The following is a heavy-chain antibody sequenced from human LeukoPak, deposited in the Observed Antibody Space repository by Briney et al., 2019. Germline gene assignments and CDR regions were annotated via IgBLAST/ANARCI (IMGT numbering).Heavy chain of an antibody. CDR2: IYYSGST. CDR1: GGSISSYY. V-gene: IGHV4-59*01. CDR3: ARTYDFWSGPRFDY. Sequence: PSETLSLTCTVSGGSISSYYWSWIRQPPGKGLEWIGYIYYSGSTNYNPSLKSRVTISVDTSKNQFSLKLSSVTAADTAVYYCARTYDFWSGPRFDYWGREPWSPSPQ. J-gene: IGHJ4*02. D-gene: IGHD3-3*01.